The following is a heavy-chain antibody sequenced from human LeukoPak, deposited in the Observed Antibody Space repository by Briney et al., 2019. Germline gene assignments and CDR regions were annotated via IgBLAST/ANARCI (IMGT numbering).Heavy chain of an antibody. CDR1: GGSISSHY. Sequence: SETLSLTCTVSGGSISSHYWSWIRQPPGKGLEWIGYIYYSGSTNYNPSLKSRVTLSVDTSKNQFSLKLSSVTAADTAVYYCARVSYDFWSGYYIQSTNYYYMDVWGKGTTVTVSS. CDR3: ARVSYDFWSGYYIQSTNYYYMDV. D-gene: IGHD3-3*01. J-gene: IGHJ6*03. V-gene: IGHV4-59*11. CDR2: IYYSGST.